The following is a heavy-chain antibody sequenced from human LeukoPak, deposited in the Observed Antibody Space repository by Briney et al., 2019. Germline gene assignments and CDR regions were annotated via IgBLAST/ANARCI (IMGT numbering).Heavy chain of an antibody. CDR2: IDNYGRTT. V-gene: IGHV3-74*01. J-gene: IGHJ4*02. CDR3: ARDVVGAGSF. D-gene: IGHD3-10*01. Sequence: GGSLRLSCAASGYSFSSYWMHWVRQVPGKGLVWVSRIDNYGRTTDYADSVKGRFTISRDNVQNTLYLQMNSLNAEDTAVYYCARDVVGAGSFWGQGTLVTVSS. CDR1: GYSFSSYW.